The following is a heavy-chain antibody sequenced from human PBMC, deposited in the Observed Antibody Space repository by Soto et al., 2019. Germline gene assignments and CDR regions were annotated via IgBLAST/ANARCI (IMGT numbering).Heavy chain of an antibody. CDR1: GYSFTSYW. CDR2: IYPGDSDT. V-gene: IGHV5-51*01. Sequence: GESLKISCKGSGYSFTSYWIGWVRQMPGKGLEWMGIIYPGDSDTRYSPSFQGQVTISADKSISTAYLQWSSLKASDTAMYYCACSYRHYYYYYGMDVWGQGTTVTVSS. J-gene: IGHJ6*02. CDR3: ACSYRHYYYYYGMDV.